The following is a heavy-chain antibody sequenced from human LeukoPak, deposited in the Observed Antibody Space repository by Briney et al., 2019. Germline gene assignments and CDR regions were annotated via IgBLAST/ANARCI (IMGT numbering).Heavy chain of an antibody. CDR1: GGSISSYY. J-gene: IGHJ4*02. D-gene: IGHD2-2*01. CDR3: ARLYCSRTSCHFEY. V-gene: IGHV4-59*01. Sequence: PSETLSLTCTVSGGSISSYYWSWIRQPPGKGLEWIGYIYYSGSTNYNPSLKSRVTISVDTSKNQFSLKLSSVTAADTAVYYCARLYCSRTSCHFEYWGQGTLVTVSS. CDR2: IYYSGST.